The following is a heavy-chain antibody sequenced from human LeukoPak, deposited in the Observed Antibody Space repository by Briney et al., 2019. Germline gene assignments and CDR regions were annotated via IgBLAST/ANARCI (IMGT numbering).Heavy chain of an antibody. CDR3: VRHFPSGGSYIWFDP. CDR1: GGSISHSFY. V-gene: IGHV4-39*01. Sequence: SETLSLTCTVSGGSISHSFYWGWIRQPPGKGLEWIGSIYYTGNTYYNPSLKSRVTISVDTSKRQFSLKLSSVTAADTAVYYCVRHFPSGGSYIWFDPWGQGTLVTVSS. CDR2: IYYTGNT. J-gene: IGHJ5*02. D-gene: IGHD2-15*01.